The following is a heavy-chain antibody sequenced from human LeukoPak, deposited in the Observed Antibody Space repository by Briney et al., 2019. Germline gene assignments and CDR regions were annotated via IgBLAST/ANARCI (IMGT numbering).Heavy chain of an antibody. CDR1: GFTFSSYS. V-gene: IGHV4-39*07. Sequence: GSLRLSCAASGFTFSSYSMNWVRQPPGKGLEWIGSIYYSGSTYYNPFLKSRVTISVDTSKNQFSLSLDSVTAADTAVYYCARGLASGYPPIPFDYWGQGTLVTVSS. CDR3: ARGLASGYPPIPFDY. J-gene: IGHJ4*02. D-gene: IGHD3-3*01. CDR2: IYYSGST.